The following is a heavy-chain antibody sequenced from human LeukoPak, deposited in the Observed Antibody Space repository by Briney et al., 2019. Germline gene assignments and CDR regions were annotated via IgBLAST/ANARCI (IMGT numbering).Heavy chain of an antibody. Sequence: ASVKVSCKASGYTFTSYYMHWVRQAPGQGLEWMGWINPNSGGTNYAQKFQGRVTMTRDTSISTAYMELSRLRSDDTAVYYCARDLGGSSWYTAGAWFDPWGQGTLVTVSS. CDR1: GYTFTSYY. V-gene: IGHV1-2*02. D-gene: IGHD6-13*01. CDR3: ARDLGGSSWYTAGAWFDP. J-gene: IGHJ5*02. CDR2: INPNSGGT.